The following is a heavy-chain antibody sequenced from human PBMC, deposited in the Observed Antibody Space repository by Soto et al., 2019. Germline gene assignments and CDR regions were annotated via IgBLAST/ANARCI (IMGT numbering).Heavy chain of an antibody. CDR3: ARAESGSYWTYYYYGMDV. CDR1: GGSISSSNW. CDR2: IYHSGST. J-gene: IGHJ6*02. V-gene: IGHV4-4*02. Sequence: QVQLQESGPGLVKPSGTLSLTCAVSGGSISSSNWWRWVRQPPGPGLGWIGEIYHSGSTNYNPSLKSRVTISVDKSKNQFSLKLSSVTAADTAVYYCARAESGSYWTYYYYGMDVWGQGTTVTVSS. D-gene: IGHD1-26*01.